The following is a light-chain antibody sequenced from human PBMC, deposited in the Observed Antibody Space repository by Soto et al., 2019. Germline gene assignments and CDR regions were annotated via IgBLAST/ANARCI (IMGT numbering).Light chain of an antibody. CDR2: DAS. CDR1: HSISTW. V-gene: IGKV1-5*01. CDR3: QQSYSSPRT. Sequence: DIQMTQSPSNLSASVGDRVTITCRASHSISTWLAWYQQKPGKAPKLLIYDASTLETGVPSRFSGGGSGSQFTLTISSLQPEDFATYYCQQSYSSPRTFGQGTKVEI. J-gene: IGKJ1*01.